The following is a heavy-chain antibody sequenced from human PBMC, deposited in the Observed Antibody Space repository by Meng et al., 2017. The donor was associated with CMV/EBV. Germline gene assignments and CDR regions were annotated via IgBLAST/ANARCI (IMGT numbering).Heavy chain of an antibody. V-gene: IGHV4-39*01. D-gene: IGHD3-10*01. Sequence: SETLSLTCTVSGGSISSSSYYWGWIRQPPGKGLEWIGSIYYSGSTYYNPSPKSRVTISVDTSKNQFSLKLSSVTAADTAVYYCARAYGQYYYYYYGMDVWGQGTTVTVSS. J-gene: IGHJ6*02. CDR1: GGSISSSSYY. CDR2: IYYSGST. CDR3: ARAYGQYYYYYYGMDV.